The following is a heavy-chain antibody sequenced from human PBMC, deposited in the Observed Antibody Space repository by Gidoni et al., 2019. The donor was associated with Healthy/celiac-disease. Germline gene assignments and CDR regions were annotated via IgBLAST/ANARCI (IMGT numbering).Heavy chain of an antibody. Sequence: QVQLQESGPGLVKPSQTLSLTCTVSGGSISSGGYYWSWIRHHPGKGLEWIGYIYYSGSTYYNPSLKSRVTISVDTSKNQFSLKLSSVTAADTAVYYCARGDCSSTSCYSGITGTTRGWFDPWGQGTLVTVSS. J-gene: IGHJ5*02. CDR3: ARGDCSSTSCYSGITGTTRGWFDP. CDR1: GGSISSGGYY. CDR2: IYYSGST. D-gene: IGHD2-2*02. V-gene: IGHV4-31*03.